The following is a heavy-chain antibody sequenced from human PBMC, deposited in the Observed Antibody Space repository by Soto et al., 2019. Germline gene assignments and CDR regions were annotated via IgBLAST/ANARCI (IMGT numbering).Heavy chain of an antibody. V-gene: IGHV3-30*18. Sequence: QVQLVESGGGVVQPGRSLRLSCAASGFTFRSYGMHWVRQAPGKGLEWVAVISYDGSNKYYADSVKGRFTISRDNSANMVYLQMNSLRAEDTAVYYCAKKYGSGRLFYGMDVWGQGTTVTVSS. CDR1: GFTFRSYG. CDR3: AKKYGSGRLFYGMDV. J-gene: IGHJ6*02. D-gene: IGHD3-10*01. CDR2: ISYDGSNK.